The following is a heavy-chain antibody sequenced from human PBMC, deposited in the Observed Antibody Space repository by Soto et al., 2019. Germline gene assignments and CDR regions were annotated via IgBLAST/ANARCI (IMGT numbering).Heavy chain of an antibody. Sequence: QVQLVQSGAEVKKPGASVKVSCKASGYTFTGYYMHWVRQAPGQGLEWMGWINPNIGDTNYAQKFQGWVTMTRDTSISTAYMELSRLRSDDTALYSGARGQLGNKYNFDYWGQGTRVTVSS. V-gene: IGHV1-2*04. CDR2: INPNIGDT. CDR1: GYTFTGYY. CDR3: ARGQLGNKYNFDY. D-gene: IGHD1-1*01. J-gene: IGHJ4*02.